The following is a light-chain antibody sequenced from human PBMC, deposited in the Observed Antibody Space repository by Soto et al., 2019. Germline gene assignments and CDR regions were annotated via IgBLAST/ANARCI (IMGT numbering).Light chain of an antibody. Sequence: QSVLTQPASVSGSLGQSITISCTGTSSDIGNSNFVSWYQQHPGKVPKLMIYEATKRPSGVSTRFSASKSGNTASLTISGLQAEDEADYYCCSYAGRITWVFGGGTQLTVL. J-gene: IGLJ3*02. CDR3: CSYAGRITWV. V-gene: IGLV2-23*01. CDR1: SSDIGNSNF. CDR2: EAT.